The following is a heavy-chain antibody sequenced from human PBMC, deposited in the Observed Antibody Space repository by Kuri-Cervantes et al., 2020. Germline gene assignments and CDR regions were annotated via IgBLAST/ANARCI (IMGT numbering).Heavy chain of an antibody. D-gene: IGHD3-9*01. CDR3: AKDLVPGNDYDILTGYSY. CDR2: ISGSGGST. J-gene: IGHJ4*02. Sequence: LSLTCAASGFTFSSYAMSWVRQAPGEGLEWVSAISGSGGSTYYADSVKGRFTISRDNSKNTLYLQMNSLRAEDTAVYYCAKDLVPGNDYDILTGYSYWGQGTLVTVSS. V-gene: IGHV3-23*01. CDR1: GFTFSSYA.